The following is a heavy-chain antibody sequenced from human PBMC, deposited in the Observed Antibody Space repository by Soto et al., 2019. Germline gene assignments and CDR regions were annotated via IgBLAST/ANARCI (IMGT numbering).Heavy chain of an antibody. D-gene: IGHD3-16*01. CDR2: MNPNSAKT. CDR1: GYTFTSYD. Sequence: QVQLVQSGAEVKKPGASVKVSCKASGYTFTSYDINWVRQATGQGLEWMGWMNPNSAKTGYAQKFQGRVTMPRNTSISTASMELSSLRPDDTAVYYLAIEGVRGMDVWGQGTTVTVSS. V-gene: IGHV1-8*01. J-gene: IGHJ6*02. CDR3: AIEGVRGMDV.